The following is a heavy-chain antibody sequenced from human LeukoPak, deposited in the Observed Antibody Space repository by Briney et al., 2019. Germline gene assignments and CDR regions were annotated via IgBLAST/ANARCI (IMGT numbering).Heavy chain of an antibody. CDR2: INPNSGGT. V-gene: IGHV1-2*06. CDR3: ARDPFPTVTVYYYYYMDV. CDR1: GYTFTGYY. D-gene: IGHD4-17*01. Sequence: GASVKVSCKASGYTFTGYYMHWVRQAPGQGLEWMGRINPNSGGTNYAQKFQGRVTMTRDTSISTAHMELSRLRSDDTAVYYCARDPFPTVTVYYYYYMDVWGKGTTVTVSS. J-gene: IGHJ6*03.